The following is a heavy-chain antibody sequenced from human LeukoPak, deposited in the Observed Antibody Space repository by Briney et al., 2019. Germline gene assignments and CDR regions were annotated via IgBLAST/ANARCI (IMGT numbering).Heavy chain of an antibody. J-gene: IGHJ5*02. D-gene: IGHD3-3*01. Sequence: SETLSLTCAVSGDSISNINWWWSWVRQPPGKGLEWTGEINDGGRTTYHPSLERRVTISVDASKNQFSLKLSSVTTADTAVYYCARGNTYYDFWSGYLNVHWFDPWGQGTLVTVSS. CDR2: INDGGRT. CDR3: ARGNTYYDFWSGYLNVHWFDP. V-gene: IGHV4-4*02. CDR1: GDSISNINW.